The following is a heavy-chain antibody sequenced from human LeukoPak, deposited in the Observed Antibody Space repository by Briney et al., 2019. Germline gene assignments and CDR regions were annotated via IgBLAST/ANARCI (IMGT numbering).Heavy chain of an antibody. CDR1: GDTFTGYY. CDR2: INPNSGGT. J-gene: IGHJ4*02. CDR3: AREGVGYSSGWYPGFDY. Sequence: ASVKVSCKASGDTFTGYYMHWVRQAPGQGHEWRGWINPNSGGTNYAQKFQGRVTMTRDTSISTAYMELSRLRSDDTAVYYCAREGVGYSSGWYPGFDYWGQGTLVTVSS. D-gene: IGHD6-19*01. V-gene: IGHV1-2*02.